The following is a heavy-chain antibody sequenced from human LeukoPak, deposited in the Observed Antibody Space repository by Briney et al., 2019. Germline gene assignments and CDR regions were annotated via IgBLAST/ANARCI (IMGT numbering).Heavy chain of an antibody. Sequence: GGSLRLSCAASGFTFSSYAMHWVRQAPGKGLEWVAVISYDGSNKYYADSVKGRFTISRDNSKNTLYLQMNSLRAEDTAVYYCAREYGYSYAYYYYYMDVWGKGTTVTVSS. CDR2: ISYDGSNK. CDR3: AREYGYSYAYYYYYMDV. J-gene: IGHJ6*03. D-gene: IGHD5-18*01. CDR1: GFTFSSYA. V-gene: IGHV3-30*04.